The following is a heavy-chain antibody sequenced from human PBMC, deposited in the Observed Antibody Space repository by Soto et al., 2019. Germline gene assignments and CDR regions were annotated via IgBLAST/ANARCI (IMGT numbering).Heavy chain of an antibody. CDR3: ARRISCSGGSCYSAAFDI. J-gene: IGHJ3*02. D-gene: IGHD2-15*01. CDR1: GGTFSSYA. CDR2: IIPIFGTA. V-gene: IGHV1-69*13. Sequence: SVKVSCKASGGTFSSYAISWVRQAPGQGLEWMGGIIPIFGTANYAQKFQGRVTITADESTSTAYMELSSLRSEDTAVYYCARRISCSGGSCYSAAFDIWGQGTMVTVSS.